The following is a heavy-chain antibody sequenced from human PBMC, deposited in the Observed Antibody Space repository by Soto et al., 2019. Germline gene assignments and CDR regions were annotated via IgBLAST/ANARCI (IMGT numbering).Heavy chain of an antibody. D-gene: IGHD6-19*01. CDR3: AHSVVAGLGYYFDY. Sequence: QITLKESGPTLVKPTQTLTLTCTFSGFSLSSTRVAVGWIRQPPGKALEWLALIYWDDDKSYSPFLNSRLTITKDTTKHQVVITMTNMDPVDTATYYCAHSVVAGLGYYFDYWGQGTLVTVSS. CDR2: IYWDDDK. V-gene: IGHV2-5*02. CDR1: GFSLSSTRVA. J-gene: IGHJ4*02.